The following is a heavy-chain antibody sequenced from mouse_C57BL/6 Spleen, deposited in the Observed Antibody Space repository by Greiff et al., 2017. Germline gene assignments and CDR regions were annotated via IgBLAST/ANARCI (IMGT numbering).Heavy chain of an antibody. V-gene: IGHV5-4*03. CDR3: ALYGSSYDYYAMDY. CDR1: GFTFSSYA. D-gene: IGHD1-1*01. Sequence: EVMLVESGGGLVKPGGSLKLSCAASGFTFSSYAMSWVRQTPEKRLEWVATISDGGSYTYYPDNVKGRFTISRDNAKNNLYLHMSHLKSEDTAMYYCALYGSSYDYYAMDYWGQGTSVTVSS. CDR2: ISDGGSYT. J-gene: IGHJ4*01.